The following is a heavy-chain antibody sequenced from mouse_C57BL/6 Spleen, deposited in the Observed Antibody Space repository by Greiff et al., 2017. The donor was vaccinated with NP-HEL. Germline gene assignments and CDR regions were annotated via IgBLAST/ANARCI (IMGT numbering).Heavy chain of an antibody. D-gene: IGHD4-1*01. CDR1: GYTFTSYW. J-gene: IGHJ3*01. V-gene: IGHV1-50*01. Sequence: QVQLKESGAELVKPGASVKLSCKASGYTFTSYWMQWVKQRPGQGLEWIGEIDPSDSYTNYNQKFKGKATLTVDTSSSTAYMQLSSLTSEDSAVYYCARSGRNPAWFAYWGQGTLVTVSA. CDR2: IDPSDSYT. CDR3: ARSGRNPAWFAY.